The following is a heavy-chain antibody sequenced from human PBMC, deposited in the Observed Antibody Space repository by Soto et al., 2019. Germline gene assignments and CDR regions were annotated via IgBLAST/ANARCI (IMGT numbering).Heavy chain of an antibody. J-gene: IGHJ2*01. V-gene: IGHV3-21*01. CDR1: GFTFSSYS. Sequence: PGGSLRLSCAASGFTFSSYSMNWVRQAPGKGLEWVSSISSSSSYIYYADSVKGRFTISRDNAKNSLYLQMNSLRAEDTAVYYCAREGDIVVGGGYFDPWGRGTLVTVSS. D-gene: IGHD2-2*01. CDR2: ISSSSSYI. CDR3: AREGDIVVGGGYFDP.